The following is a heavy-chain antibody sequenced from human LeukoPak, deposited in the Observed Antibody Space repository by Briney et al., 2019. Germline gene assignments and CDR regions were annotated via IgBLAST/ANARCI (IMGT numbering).Heavy chain of an antibody. CDR1: GGSISSGDYY. V-gene: IGHV4-30-4*08. CDR3: ARADGAFDI. CDR2: IYYSGST. J-gene: IGHJ3*02. Sequence: SETLSLTCTVSGGSISSGDYYWSWIRQPPGKGLEWIGYIYYSGSTCYNPSLKSRVTISVDTSKNQFSLKLSSVTVADTAVYYCARADGAFDIWGQGTMVTVSS.